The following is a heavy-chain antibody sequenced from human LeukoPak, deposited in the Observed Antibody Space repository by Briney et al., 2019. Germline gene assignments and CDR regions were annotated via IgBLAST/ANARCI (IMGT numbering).Heavy chain of an antibody. CDR3: AKDRVDIAAAYFDY. J-gene: IGHJ4*02. Sequence: GGSLRLSCAASGFTFSSYAMSWVRQAPGRGLEWVSAISGSGGSTYYADSVKGRFTISRDISKNTLYLQMNSLRAEDTAVYYCAKDRVDIAAAYFDYWGQGTLVTVSS. CDR2: ISGSGGST. D-gene: IGHD6-13*01. CDR1: GFTFSSYA. V-gene: IGHV3-23*01.